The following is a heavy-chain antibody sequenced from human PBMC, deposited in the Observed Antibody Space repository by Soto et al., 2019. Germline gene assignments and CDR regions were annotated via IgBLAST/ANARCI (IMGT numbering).Heavy chain of an antibody. D-gene: IGHD3-10*01. V-gene: IGHV3-9*01. J-gene: IGHJ4*02. CDR3: AKEVMVRGVIDY. CDR1: GFTFDDYA. CDR2: ISWNSGSI. Sequence: GGSLRLSCAASGFTFDDYAMHWVRQATGKGLEWISGISWNSGSIGYADSVKGRFTISRDNAKNSLYLQMNSLRAEDTALYYCAKEVMVRGVIDYWGQGTLVTVSS.